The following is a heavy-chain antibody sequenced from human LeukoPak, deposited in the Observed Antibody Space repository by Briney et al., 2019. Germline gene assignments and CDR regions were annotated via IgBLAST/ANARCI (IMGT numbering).Heavy chain of an antibody. V-gene: IGHV3-23*01. CDR2: ISGSGGST. J-gene: IGHJ4*02. Sequence: GGSLRLSCAASGFTFSSYAMSWVRQAPGKGLEWVSGISGSGGSTYYADSVKGRFTISRDNSKNTLYLQMNSLRAEDTAVYYCARGLGSGYTFDYWGRGTLVTVSS. D-gene: IGHD3-9*01. CDR3: ARGLGSGYTFDY. CDR1: GFTFSSYA.